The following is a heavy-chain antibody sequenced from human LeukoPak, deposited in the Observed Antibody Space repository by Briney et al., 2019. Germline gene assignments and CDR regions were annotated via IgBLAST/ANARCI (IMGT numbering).Heavy chain of an antibody. CDR2: ISGSGDST. Sequence: PGGSLRLSCAASGFTFSSYGMSWVRQAPGKGLEWVSTISGSGDSTYYADSVKGRFTSSRDNSKNTLYLQMNSLRAEDTAVYCCAKGAYYADWGQGTLVTVSS. CDR1: GFTFSSYG. V-gene: IGHV3-23*01. D-gene: IGHD3-3*01. J-gene: IGHJ4*02. CDR3: AKGAYYAD.